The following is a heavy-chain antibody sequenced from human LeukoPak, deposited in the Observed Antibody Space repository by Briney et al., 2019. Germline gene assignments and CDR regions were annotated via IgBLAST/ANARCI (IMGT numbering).Heavy chain of an antibody. D-gene: IGHD2-8*01. J-gene: IGHJ6*03. CDR3: ARVGLYSLYYYMDV. V-gene: IGHV3-48*01. CDR1: RFTYSSYS. CDR2: ISSSSSTI. Sequence: PGGSLRLSCAASRFTYSSYSMNWVRQAPGKGLEWVSYISSSSSTIYYADSVKGRFTISRDNAKNSLYLQMNSLRAEDTAVYYCARVGLYSLYYYMDVWGKGTTVTVSS.